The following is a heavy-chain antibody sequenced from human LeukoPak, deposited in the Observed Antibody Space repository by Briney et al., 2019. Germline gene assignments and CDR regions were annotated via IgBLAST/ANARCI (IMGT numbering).Heavy chain of an antibody. CDR3: ARGSSSWYPFDY. D-gene: IGHD6-13*01. J-gene: IGHJ4*02. CDR1: GYTFTSYD. V-gene: IGHV1-8*01. Sequence: ASVTVSCTASGYTFTSYDINWVRQATGQGLEWMGWMNPNSGNTGYAQKFQGRVTMTRNTSISTAYMELSSLRSEDTAVYYCARGSSSWYPFDYWGQGTLVTVSS. CDR2: MNPNSGNT.